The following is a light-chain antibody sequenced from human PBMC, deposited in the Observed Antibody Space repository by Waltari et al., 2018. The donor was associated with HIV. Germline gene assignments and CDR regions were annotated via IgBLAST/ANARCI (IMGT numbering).Light chain of an antibody. J-gene: IGKJ4*01. CDR1: RTVFYSSDNQNY. Sequence: DIVMTQSPASLAVSLGERVTIHCPSSRTVFYSSDNQNYLAWYLQRPGQSPKVLIFWASTRADGVPDRFSGSGSGTDFSPTLSSLQADDVGIYYCQQYYAIPPTFGGGTKVEI. CDR3: QQYYAIPPT. V-gene: IGKV4-1*01. CDR2: WAS.